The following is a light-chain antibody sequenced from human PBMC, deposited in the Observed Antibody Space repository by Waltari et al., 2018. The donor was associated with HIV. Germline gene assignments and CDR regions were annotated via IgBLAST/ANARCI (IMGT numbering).Light chain of an antibody. Sequence: DTVMTQSPDSLAVSLGERATINCKSSQSVFLRTNNNKYLGWYQQKPGQPPKLLIYWASTRESGVPDRFSVSGSGTDFTLTISSLQPDDFATYFCQQSYNYPLTFGPGTQVDIK. J-gene: IGKJ3*01. CDR2: WAS. CDR3: QQSYNYPLT. V-gene: IGKV4-1*01. CDR1: QSVFLRTNNNKY.